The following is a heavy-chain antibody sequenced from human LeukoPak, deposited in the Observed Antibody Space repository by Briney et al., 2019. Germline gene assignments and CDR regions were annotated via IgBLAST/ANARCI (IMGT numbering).Heavy chain of an antibody. V-gene: IGHV4-38-2*01. J-gene: IGHJ5*02. CDR1: GFTFSDYY. CDR2: IYYSGST. Sequence: GSLRLSCAASGFTFSDYYMSWIRQAPGKGLEWIGSIYYSGSTYYNPSLKSRVTISVDTSKNQFSLKLSSVTAADTAVYYCARGSRIQLWLYNWFDPWGQGTLVTVSS. CDR3: ARGSRIQLWLYNWFDP. D-gene: IGHD5-18*01.